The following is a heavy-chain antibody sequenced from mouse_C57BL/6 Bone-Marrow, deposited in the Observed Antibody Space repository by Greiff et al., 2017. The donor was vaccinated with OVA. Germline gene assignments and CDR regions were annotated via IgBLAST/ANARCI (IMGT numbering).Heavy chain of an antibody. J-gene: IGHJ2*01. Sequence: EVQLVESGGGLVQPKGSLKLSCAASGFSFNTYAMNWVRQAPGKGLEWVARIRSKSNNYATYYADSVKDRFTISRDESESMLYLQMNNLKTEDTAMYYCVRGSSHYFDYWGQGTTLTVSS. CDR3: VRGSSHYFDY. V-gene: IGHV10-1*01. CDR2: IRSKSNNYAT. D-gene: IGHD1-1*01. CDR1: GFSFNTYA.